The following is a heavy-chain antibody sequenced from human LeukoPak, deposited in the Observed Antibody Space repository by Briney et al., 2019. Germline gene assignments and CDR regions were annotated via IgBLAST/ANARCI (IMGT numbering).Heavy chain of an antibody. D-gene: IGHD1-26*01. CDR1: GYSISSAY. CDR2: IYHRGST. J-gene: IGHJ4*02. CDR3: ARAPLPEDYFDY. V-gene: IGHV4-38-2*02. Sequence: ETLSLTCTVSGYSISSAYWGWIRQPPGKGLEWIGSIYHRGSTYCNPSLKSRVTISVDTSKNQFSLKLSSATAADTAMYYCARAPLPEDYFDYWGQGTLVTVSS.